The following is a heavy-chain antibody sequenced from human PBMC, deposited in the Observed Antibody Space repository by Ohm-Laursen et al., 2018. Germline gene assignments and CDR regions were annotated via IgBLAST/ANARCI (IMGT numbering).Heavy chain of an antibody. CDR1: GFTFDDYA. D-gene: IGHD6-13*01. V-gene: IGHV3-9*01. J-gene: IGHJ4*02. Sequence: RSLRLSCAASGFTFDDYAMHWVRQAPGKGLEWVSGISWNSGSIGYADSVKGRFTISRDNAKNSLYLQMNSLRAEDTAVYYCAKDLARQLVKFDYWGQGTLGTVAS. CDR3: AKDLARQLVKFDY. CDR2: ISWNSGSI.